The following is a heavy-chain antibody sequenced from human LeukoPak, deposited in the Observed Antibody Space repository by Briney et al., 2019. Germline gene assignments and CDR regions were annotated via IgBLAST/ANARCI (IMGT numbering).Heavy chain of an antibody. D-gene: IGHD3-22*01. J-gene: IGHJ4*02. CDR3: ARDLYYWDSSTRGFGY. CDR2: ISYDGSNK. V-gene: IGHV3-30*04. Sequence: GGSLRLSCAASGFTFSSYAMHWVRQAPGKGLEWVAVISYDGSNKYYADSVKGRFTISRDNSKNTLYLQMNSLRAEDTAVYYCARDLYYWDSSTRGFGYWGQGTLVTVSS. CDR1: GFTFSSYA.